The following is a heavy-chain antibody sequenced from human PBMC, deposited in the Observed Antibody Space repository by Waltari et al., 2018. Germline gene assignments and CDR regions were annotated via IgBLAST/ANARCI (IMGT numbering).Heavy chain of an antibody. CDR1: GYTFTNYA. V-gene: IGHV1-3*01. J-gene: IGHJ3*02. CDR2: INAGNGNT. CDR3: ARDHSSSWFGAFDI. D-gene: IGHD6-13*01. Sequence: QVQVVQSGAEVKKPGASVKVSCKASGYTFTNYAMHWVRQAPGQRLEWMGWINAGNGNTKDSQKFQGRVTITRDTSASTAYMELSSLRSEDTAVYYCARDHSSSWFGAFDIWGQGTMVTVSS.